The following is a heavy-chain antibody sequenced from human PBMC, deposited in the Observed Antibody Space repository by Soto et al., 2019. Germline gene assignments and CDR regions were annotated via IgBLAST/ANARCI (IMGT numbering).Heavy chain of an antibody. J-gene: IGHJ4*02. Sequence: PSETLSLTCTVSGGSITSYYWSWIRQPPGKGLEWIGYTYYSGSANYNPSLKSRVTILVDTSKNQFSLKLSSVTDADTAVYYCATRDSRSSTFYYWGQGTLVTVSS. V-gene: IGHV4-59*08. CDR1: GGSITSYY. CDR2: TYYSGSA. D-gene: IGHD6-6*01. CDR3: ATRDSRSSTFYY.